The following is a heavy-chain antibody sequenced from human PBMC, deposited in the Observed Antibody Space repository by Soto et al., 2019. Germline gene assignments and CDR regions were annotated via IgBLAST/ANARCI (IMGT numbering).Heavy chain of an antibody. CDR2: IIPMLGIR. D-gene: IGHD2-21*01. CDR3: TIGSWSGEVFDI. V-gene: IGHV1-69*02. Sequence: QVQLVQSGAEVKKPGSSVKVSCKDSGGTFSTYSMFWVRQAPGQGLEWMGRIIPMLGIRNYAQRFQDRVTITADKSTATAHMVLSSLRSEDTALYYCTIGSWSGEVFDIGGQGTMVTVSS. CDR1: GGTFSTYS. J-gene: IGHJ3*02.